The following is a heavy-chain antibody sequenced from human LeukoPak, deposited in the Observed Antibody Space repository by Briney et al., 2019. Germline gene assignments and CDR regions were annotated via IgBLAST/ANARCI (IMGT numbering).Heavy chain of an antibody. V-gene: IGHV3-66*01. CDR1: GFTVTNDY. J-gene: IGHJ4*01. Sequence: GGSLRLSCAVSGFTVTNDYMNWVRQAPGKGLEWVSIIYSGGSTYYADSVKGRFTISRDSSNNTLFLQMSNLRADDSGLYYCATDVRSSPLGFWGHGTLVTVSS. D-gene: IGHD6-13*01. CDR3: ATDVRSSPLGF. CDR2: IYSGGST.